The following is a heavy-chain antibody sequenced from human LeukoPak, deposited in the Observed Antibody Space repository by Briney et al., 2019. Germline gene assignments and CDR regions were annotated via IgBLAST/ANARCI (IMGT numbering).Heavy chain of an antibody. J-gene: IGHJ6*03. CDR2: MNPNSGNT. CDR1: GYTFTSYD. CDR3: ARGVANYDFWSGYYVPLRHYYYMDV. D-gene: IGHD3-3*01. V-gene: IGHV1-8*03. Sequence: AATVKVSCKASGYTFTSYDINWVRQATGQGLEWMGWMNPNSGNTGYAQKFQGRVTITRNTSISTAYMELSSLRSEDTAVYYCARGVANYDFWSGYYVPLRHYYYMDVWGKGTTVTVSS.